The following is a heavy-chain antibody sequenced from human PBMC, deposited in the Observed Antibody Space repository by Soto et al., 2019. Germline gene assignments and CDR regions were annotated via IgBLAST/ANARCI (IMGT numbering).Heavy chain of an antibody. CDR2: ISAYNGNT. D-gene: IGHD2-2*01. J-gene: IGHJ5*02. CDR3: ARVGDIVVVGPWFDP. Sequence: QVQLVQSGAEVRKPGASVKVSCKASGYTFTDYGISWVRQAPGQGLEWIGWISAYNGNTNNAQKLQDRVTMTTDSSTSKAYMELRSLRSDDTAVYYCARVGDIVVVGPWFDPWGQGTLVTASS. V-gene: IGHV1-18*04. CDR1: GYTFTDYG.